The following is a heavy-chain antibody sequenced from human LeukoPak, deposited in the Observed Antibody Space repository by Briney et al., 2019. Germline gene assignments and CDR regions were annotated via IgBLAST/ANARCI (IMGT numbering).Heavy chain of an antibody. CDR2: IYSGGST. Sequence: GGSLRLSCAASGFTVSSNYMSWVRQAPGKGLEWVSVIYSGGSTYYADSVKGRFTISRDNSKNTLYLQMNSLRAEDTAVYYCAKDLFVVVTAIGDYWGQGTLVTVSS. CDR1: GFTVSSNY. CDR3: AKDLFVVVTAIGDY. D-gene: IGHD2-21*02. V-gene: IGHV3-66*01. J-gene: IGHJ4*02.